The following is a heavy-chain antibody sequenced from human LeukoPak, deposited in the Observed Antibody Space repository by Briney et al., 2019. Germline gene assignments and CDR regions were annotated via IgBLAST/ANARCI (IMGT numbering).Heavy chain of an antibody. CDR2: ISSDGTII. D-gene: IGHD3-22*01. CDR3: ARGLAHYYDSSAYFLDY. Sequence: PGGSLRLSCAVSGFSVRSYWMSWVRQAPGKGLVWVSRISSDGTIISYADSVKGRFTLSRDTAKNTLYLQMNSVRVDDTAVYYCARGLAHYYDSSAYFLDYWGQGTLVTVSS. J-gene: IGHJ4*02. CDR1: GFSVRSYW. V-gene: IGHV3-74*01.